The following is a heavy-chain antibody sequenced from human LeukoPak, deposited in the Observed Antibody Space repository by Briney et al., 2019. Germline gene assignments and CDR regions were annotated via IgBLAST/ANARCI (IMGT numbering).Heavy chain of an antibody. CDR3: ARTPAIMVRGVISRFDP. V-gene: IGHV6-1*01. CDR2: TYYRSKWYN. J-gene: IGHJ5*02. Sequence: SQTLSLTCAISGDSVSSNSAAWNWIRQSPSRGLEWLGRTYYRSKWYNDYAVSVKSRITINPDTSKNQFSLQLNSVTPEDTAVYYCARTPAIMVRGVISRFDPWGQETLVTVSS. D-gene: IGHD3-10*01. CDR1: GDSVSSNSAA.